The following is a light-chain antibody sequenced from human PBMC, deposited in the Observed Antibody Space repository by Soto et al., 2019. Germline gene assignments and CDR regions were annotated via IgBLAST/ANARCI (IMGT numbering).Light chain of an antibody. CDR2: GAS. V-gene: IGKV1-9*01. J-gene: IGKJ5*01. CDR1: QGMNTY. Sequence: DIQLTQSPSFLSASVGGRVTISCRASQGMNTYVAWYRQKPGKVPELLIYGASTLHTGVPSRFSGSESGAVFTLTISSLQHEDFATYYCQQLHSYPITLGQGTRLEIK. CDR3: QQLHSYPIT.